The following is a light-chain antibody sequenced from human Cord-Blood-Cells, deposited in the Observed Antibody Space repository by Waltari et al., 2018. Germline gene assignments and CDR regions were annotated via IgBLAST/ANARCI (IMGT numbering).Light chain of an antibody. CDR1: QSVSSSY. CDR2: GAS. V-gene: IGKV3-20*01. J-gene: IGKJ1*01. Sequence: EIVLTLSPGTLSLSPGERASQSVSSSYLAWYQQKPGQAPRLLIYGASSRATGIPDRFSGSGSGTDFTLTISRLEPEDFAVYYCQQYGSSSWTFGQGTKVEIK. CDR3: QQYGSSSWT.